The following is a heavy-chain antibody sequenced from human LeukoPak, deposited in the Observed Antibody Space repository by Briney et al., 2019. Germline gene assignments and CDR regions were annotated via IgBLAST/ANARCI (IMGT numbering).Heavy chain of an antibody. Sequence: GSLRLSCAASGFTFSSYAMSWVRQAPGKGLEWIGEINHSGSTNYNPSLKSRVTISVDTSKNQFSLKLSSVTAADTAVYYCARMMGYYYDSSGYYYSSGYWGQGTLVTVSS. D-gene: IGHD3-22*01. CDR1: GFTFSSYA. J-gene: IGHJ4*02. V-gene: IGHV4-34*01. CDR3: ARMMGYYYDSSGYYYSSGY. CDR2: INHSGST.